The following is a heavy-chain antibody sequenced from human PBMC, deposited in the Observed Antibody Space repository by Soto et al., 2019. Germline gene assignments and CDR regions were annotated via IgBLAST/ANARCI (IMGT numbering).Heavy chain of an antibody. J-gene: IGHJ4*02. CDR1: GYTFTNYG. CDR3: ATRSTAFDY. Sequence: QVQLVQSGPEVKKPGASVKVSCKTSGYTFTNYGISCVRQAPGQGLEWMGWITTDKGKTTYAQKFQGRVTMTTDTSTSTAYMELRSLRSDDTAMYSWATRSTAFDYWGQGTLVTVSS. CDR2: ITTDKGKT. V-gene: IGHV1-18*01.